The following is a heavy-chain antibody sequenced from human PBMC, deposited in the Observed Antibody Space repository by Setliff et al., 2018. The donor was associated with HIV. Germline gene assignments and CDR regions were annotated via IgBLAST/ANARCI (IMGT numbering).Heavy chain of an antibody. J-gene: IGHJ6*03. V-gene: IGHV1-69*05. CDR1: GGTFSSYI. CDR2: IHPIFGTT. CDR3: ARGEVIIDSYYYMNV. Sequence: ASVKVSCKASGGTFSSYITAWVRQAPGQGLEWMGGIHPIFGTTNYARDFMGRVTITTDESTSTAYMDLSSLRYEDTAIYYCARGEVIIDSYYYMNVWGKGTTVTVSS.